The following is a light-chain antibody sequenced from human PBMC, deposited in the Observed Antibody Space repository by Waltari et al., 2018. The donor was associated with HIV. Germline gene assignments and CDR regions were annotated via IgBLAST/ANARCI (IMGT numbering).Light chain of an antibody. CDR2: NTT. J-gene: IGLJ2*01. V-gene: IGLV1-40*01. CDR1: NSNSGTHQ. CDR3: QSSDNTLSGSV. Sequence: QSVLTQPPSVSGAPAQRVTLSCTGGNSNSGTHQVHCLPQSPGTAPPLLIYNTTTRPAGVPDRFSGSKSGTSASLAITGLQADDEADYYCQSSDNTLSGSVFGGGTRLTVL.